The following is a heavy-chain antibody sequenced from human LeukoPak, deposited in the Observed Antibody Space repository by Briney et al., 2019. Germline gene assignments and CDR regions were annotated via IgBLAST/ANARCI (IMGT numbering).Heavy chain of an antibody. J-gene: IGHJ4*02. CDR1: GGSFSGYY. V-gene: IGHV4-34*01. CDR3: ARDGYSYGLDFDY. CDR2: INHSGST. D-gene: IGHD5-18*01. Sequence: SETLSLTCAVYGGSFSGYYWSWIRQPPGKGLEWIGEINHSGSTNYNPSLKSRVTISVDTSKNQFSLKLSSVTAADTAVYYCARDGYSYGLDFDYWGQGTLVTVSS.